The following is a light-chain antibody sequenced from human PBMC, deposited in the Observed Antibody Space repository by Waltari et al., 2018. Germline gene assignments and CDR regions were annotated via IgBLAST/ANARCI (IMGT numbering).Light chain of an antibody. V-gene: IGKV3-11*01. J-gene: IGKJ1*01. CDR2: DAS. Sequence: EIVLTQSPATLSLSPGERATLSCRASQSVSSYLAWYQQKPGQAPRLLIYDASNRATGIPARFSGSGSGTDFTLTISSLEPDDFAVYYCQHYLRLPVTFGQGTTVEI. CDR1: QSVSSY. CDR3: QHYLRLPVT.